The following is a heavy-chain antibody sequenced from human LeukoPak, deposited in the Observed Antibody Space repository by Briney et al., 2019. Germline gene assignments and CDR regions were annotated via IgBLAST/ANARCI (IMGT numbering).Heavy chain of an antibody. CDR1: GFTFSSYS. J-gene: IGHJ4*02. CDR2: ISTNSNI. CDR3: ARGSTYSSGWYTGFDY. V-gene: IGHV3-21*01. D-gene: IGHD6-19*01. Sequence: GGSLRLSCAASGFTFSSYSMNWVRQAPGKGLEWVSSISTNSNIYYADSVKGRFTISRDNAKKSVYLQMNSLRAEDTAVYYCARGSTYSSGWYTGFDYWGQGTLVTVSS.